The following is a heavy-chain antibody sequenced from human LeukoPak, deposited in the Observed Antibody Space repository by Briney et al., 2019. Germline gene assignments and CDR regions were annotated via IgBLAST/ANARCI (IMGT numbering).Heavy chain of an antibody. CDR1: GYSFTSYW. J-gene: IGHJ6*03. D-gene: IGHD3-9*01. CDR2: IYPGDSDT. Sequence: GESLKISCKGSGYSFTSYWIGWVRQMPGKGLEWMGIIYPGDSDTRYSPSFQGQVTISADKSISTAYLQWSSLKASDTAMYYCARHDLNILTGYPHMDVWGKGTTVTVSS. V-gene: IGHV5-51*01. CDR3: ARHDLNILTGYPHMDV.